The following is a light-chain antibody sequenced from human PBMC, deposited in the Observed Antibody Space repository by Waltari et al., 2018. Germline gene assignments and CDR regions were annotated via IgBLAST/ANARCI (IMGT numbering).Light chain of an antibody. CDR3: SSYTSSSTVV. Sequence: QSALTPPASVSGSPGQSITISCTGTSSDVGGYNYVSCYQQHPGTAPTLVFYEVSNRPSVVSNRFAGSKSGNTACLTISWLQAEDEADYYRSSYTSSSTVVFGGGTKLTVL. CDR1: SSDVGGYNY. V-gene: IGLV2-14*01. J-gene: IGLJ2*01. CDR2: EVS.